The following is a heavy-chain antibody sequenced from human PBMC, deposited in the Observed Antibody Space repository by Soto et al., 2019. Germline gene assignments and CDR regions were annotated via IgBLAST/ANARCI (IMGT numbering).Heavy chain of an antibody. D-gene: IGHD3-10*01. V-gene: IGHV4-59*01. CDR2: IYYSGST. CDR3: ARDYYGSGVFPYYYGMDV. CDR1: GGSISSYY. J-gene: IGHJ6*02. Sequence: SETLSLTCTVSGGSISSYYWSWIRQPPGEGLEWIGYIYYSGSTNYNPSLKSRVTISVDTSKNQFSLKLSSVTAADTAVYYCARDYYGSGVFPYYYGMDVWGQGTTVTVSS.